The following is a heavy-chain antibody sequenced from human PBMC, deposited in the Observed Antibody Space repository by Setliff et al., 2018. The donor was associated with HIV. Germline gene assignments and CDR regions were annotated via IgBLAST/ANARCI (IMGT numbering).Heavy chain of an antibody. CDR1: GDSITSSY. CDR2: MYTGGTT. Sequence: PSETLSLTCVVSGDSITSSYWTWIRQPPGKGLEWIAYMYTGGTTNYNPALKSRVAVSVDRSKNQFSLKLSPVTAAATAGYYCTRGAGNDAFDIWGQGTMVTVSS. D-gene: IGHD3-16*01. V-gene: IGHV4-4*08. J-gene: IGHJ3*02. CDR3: TRGAGNDAFDI.